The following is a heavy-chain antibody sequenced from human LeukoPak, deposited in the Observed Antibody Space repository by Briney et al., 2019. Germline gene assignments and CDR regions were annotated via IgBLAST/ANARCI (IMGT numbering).Heavy chain of an antibody. CDR1: GFNFSLYG. J-gene: IGHJ4*02. V-gene: IGHV3-30*18. Sequence: GGSLRLSCAASGFNFSLYGMHWVRQAPGKGLEWMAAISYDGSIKYYADSVKGRFTISRDNSKNTLYLQMNSLRAEGTAVYYCANYYDSSGLDYWGQGTLVTVSS. D-gene: IGHD3-22*01. CDR3: ANYYDSSGLDY. CDR2: ISYDGSIK.